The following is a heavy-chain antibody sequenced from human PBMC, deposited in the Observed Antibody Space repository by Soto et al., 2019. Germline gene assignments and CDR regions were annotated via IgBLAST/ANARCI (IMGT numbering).Heavy chain of an antibody. V-gene: IGHV3-48*01. CDR2: ISSSSSTI. CDR1: GFTFSTYS. D-gene: IGHD3-10*01. CDR3: ARGEVTMVRGVITDDAFDI. Sequence: GGSLRLSCAASGFTFSTYSMNWVRQAPGKGLEWVSYISSSSSTIYYADSVKGRFTISRDNAKNSLYLQMNSLRAEDTAVYYCARGEVTMVRGVITDDAFDIWGQGTMVTVSS. J-gene: IGHJ3*02.